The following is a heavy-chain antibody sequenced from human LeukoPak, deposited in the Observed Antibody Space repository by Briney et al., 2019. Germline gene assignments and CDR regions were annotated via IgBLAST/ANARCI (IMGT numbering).Heavy chain of an antibody. CDR2: IIPIFGTA. Sequence: GASVKVSCKASGGTFSSYAISWVRQAPGQGLEWMGGIIPIFGTAKYAQKFQGRVMITTDESTSTAYMELSSLRSEDTAVYYCARDARYCSSTSCYTEYNWFDPWGQGTLVTVSS. D-gene: IGHD2-2*02. V-gene: IGHV1-69*05. CDR3: ARDARYCSSTSCYTEYNWFDP. CDR1: GGTFSSYA. J-gene: IGHJ5*02.